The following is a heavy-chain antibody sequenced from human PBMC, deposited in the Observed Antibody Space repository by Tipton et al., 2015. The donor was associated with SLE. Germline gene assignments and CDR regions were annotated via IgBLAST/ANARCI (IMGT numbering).Heavy chain of an antibody. J-gene: IGHJ6*02. CDR2: IIPIFGTA. Sequence: QSGPEVKKPGSSVKVSCKASGGTFSSYAISWVRQAPGQGLEWMGGIIPIFGTANYAQKFQGRVTITADESTSTAYMELSSLRSEDTAVYYCARDIVVNYYYYYGMDVWGQGTTVTVSS. D-gene: IGHD2-21*01. V-gene: IGHV1-69*01. CDR3: ARDIVVNYYYYYGMDV. CDR1: GGTFSSYA.